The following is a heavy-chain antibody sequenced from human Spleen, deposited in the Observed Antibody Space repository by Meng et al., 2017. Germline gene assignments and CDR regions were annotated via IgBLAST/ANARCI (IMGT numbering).Heavy chain of an antibody. Sequence: SETLSLTCTVSGGSISGYYWSWIRQPPGKGLEWIGYIYYSGNTNYNPSLKSRVTIAIDRSKNQFSLKLSSVTAADTAVYYCASWIYSCGWQWGQGTLVTVSS. V-gene: IGHV4-59*12. CDR2: IYYSGNT. D-gene: IGHD6-19*01. CDR1: GGSISGYY. CDR3: ASWIYSCGWQ. J-gene: IGHJ4*02.